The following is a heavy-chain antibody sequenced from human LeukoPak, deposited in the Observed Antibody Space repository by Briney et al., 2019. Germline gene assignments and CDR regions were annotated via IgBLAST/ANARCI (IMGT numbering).Heavy chain of an antibody. Sequence: SETLSLTCTVSGGSISSYYWSWIRQPPGKGLEWIGYIYYSGSTYYNPSLKSRVTISVDTSKNQFSLKLSSVTAADTAVYYCARLGELIIDYWGQGTLVTVSS. J-gene: IGHJ4*02. CDR3: ARLGELIIDY. CDR1: GGSISSYY. CDR2: IYYSGST. D-gene: IGHD3-10*01. V-gene: IGHV4-59*08.